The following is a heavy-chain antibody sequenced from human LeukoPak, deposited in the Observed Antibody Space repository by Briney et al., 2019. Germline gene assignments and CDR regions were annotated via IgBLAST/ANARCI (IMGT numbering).Heavy chain of an antibody. CDR2: IYHSGIT. CDR1: GGSISSSNW. V-gene: IGHV4-4*02. D-gene: IGHD3-10*01. CDR3: ARRDRVRSHGFDP. J-gene: IGHJ5*02. Sequence: SETLSLTCAVSGGSISSSNWWSWVRQPPGKGLEWIGEIYHSGITNYNPSLNSRVTISVDKSKNQFSLNLSSVTAADTAVYYCARRDRVRSHGFDPWGQGTLVTVSS.